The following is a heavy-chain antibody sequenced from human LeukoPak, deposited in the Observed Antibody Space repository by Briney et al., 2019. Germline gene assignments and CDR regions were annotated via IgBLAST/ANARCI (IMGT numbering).Heavy chain of an antibody. Sequence: SETLSLTCAVYGGSFSGYYWSWIRQPSGKGLEWIGEINHSGSTNYNPSLKSRVTISVDTSKNQFSLKLSSVTAADTAVYYCAGYYYDSSGYYVDYWGQGTLVTVSS. D-gene: IGHD3-22*01. CDR2: INHSGST. CDR1: GGSFSGYY. CDR3: AGYYYDSSGYYVDY. J-gene: IGHJ4*02. V-gene: IGHV4-34*01.